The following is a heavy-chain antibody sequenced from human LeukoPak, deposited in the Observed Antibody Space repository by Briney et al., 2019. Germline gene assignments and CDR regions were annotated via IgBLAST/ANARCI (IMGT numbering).Heavy chain of an antibody. CDR3: AKGANWFDP. CDR1: GDSVSSNSAA. V-gene: IGHV6-1*01. CDR2: TYYRSKWYN. Sequence: SQTLSLTCAISGDSVSSNSAAWNRIRRSPARGLEWLGRTYYRSKWYNDYAVSVKSRITINPDTSKNQFSLQLISVTPEDTAVYYCAKGANWFDPWGQGTLVTVSS. J-gene: IGHJ5*02. D-gene: IGHD3-16*01.